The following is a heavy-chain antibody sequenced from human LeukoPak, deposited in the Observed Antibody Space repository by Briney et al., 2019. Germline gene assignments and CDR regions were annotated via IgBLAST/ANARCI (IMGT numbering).Heavy chain of an antibody. CDR2: ISWDGGST. J-gene: IGHJ4*02. V-gene: IGHV3-43*01. CDR1: GFTFDDFA. Sequence: GGSLRLSCAASGFTFDDFAMHWVRQAPGTGLEWVSLISWDGGSTYYADSVKGRFTISRDNSKNSLYLQMNSLRTEDTALYYCAKDSFGSGSYGPRRGLDYWGQGTLVTVSS. D-gene: IGHD3-10*01. CDR3: AKDSFGSGSYGPRRGLDY.